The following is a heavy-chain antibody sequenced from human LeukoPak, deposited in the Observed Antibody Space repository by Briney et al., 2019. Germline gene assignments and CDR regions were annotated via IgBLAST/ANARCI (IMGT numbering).Heavy chain of an antibody. CDR3: ARVTINYYYYMDV. V-gene: IGHV1-2*02. CDR2: INPNSGDI. J-gene: IGHJ6*03. Sequence: ASVKVSCKASGYTFTGYYIHWVRQAPGQGLEWMGWINPNSGDINYAQKFQGRVTMTRDTSISTAYMELSRLRSDDTAVYYCARVTINYYYYMDVWGKGTTVTVSS. CDR1: GYTFTGYY. D-gene: IGHD4-11*01.